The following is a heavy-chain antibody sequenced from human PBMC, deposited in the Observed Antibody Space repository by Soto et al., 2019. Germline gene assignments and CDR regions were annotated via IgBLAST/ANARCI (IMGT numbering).Heavy chain of an antibody. V-gene: IGHV4-34*01. Sequence: CIIKTKRKGLEWIGEINHSGSTNYNPSLKSRVTISVDTSKNQFSLKLSSVTAADTAVYYCARAPIYDLSKGDNTATVPLSEY. J-gene: IGHJ1*01. CDR2: INHSGST. CDR3: ARAPIYDLSKGDNTATVPLSEY. D-gene: IGHD3-16*01.